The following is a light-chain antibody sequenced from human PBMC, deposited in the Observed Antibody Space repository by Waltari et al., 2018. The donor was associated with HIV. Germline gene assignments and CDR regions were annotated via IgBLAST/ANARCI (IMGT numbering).Light chain of an antibody. CDR1: QNVKNY. CDR2: TAT. CDR3: QQSYYSPT. V-gene: IGKV1-39*01. Sequence: DIQMTQSPSSLSASTGDRIDITCRASQNVKNYLNWYQQKPGQAPKILIYTATTLHTGVPSRFSGSGSGTEFTLTITNLQPEECAVYFWQQSYYSPTFGPGTTVDFK. J-gene: IGKJ3*01.